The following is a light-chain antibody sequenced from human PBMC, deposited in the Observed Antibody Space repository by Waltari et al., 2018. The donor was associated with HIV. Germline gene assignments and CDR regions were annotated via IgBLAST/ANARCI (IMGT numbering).Light chain of an antibody. CDR2: GAS. CDR3: QQSYSVPLT. Sequence: DIQMTQSPSSLSASVGDRVNITCRTSQTINNYLNWYRQKPGKAPNLLIYGASSLQSGVPSRFSGSGSGTDFTLTISSLQPEDSATYYCQQSYSVPLTFGGGTKVEI. CDR1: QTINNY. J-gene: IGKJ4*01. V-gene: IGKV1-39*01.